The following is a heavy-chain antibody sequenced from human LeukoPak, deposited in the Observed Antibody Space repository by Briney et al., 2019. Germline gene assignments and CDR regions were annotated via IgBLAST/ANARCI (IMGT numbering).Heavy chain of an antibody. CDR3: ARHGDQLPPWLSGYFDL. D-gene: IGHD2-2*01. V-gene: IGHV4-4*09. J-gene: IGHJ2*01. CDR1: GGSISSYY. CDR2: IYTSGST. Sequence: SETLSLTCTVSGGSISSYYWSWIRQPPGKGLEWIGYIYTSGSTNYNPSLKSRVTISVDTSKNQFSLKLSSATAADTAVYYCARHGDQLPPWLSGYFDLWGRGTLVTVSS.